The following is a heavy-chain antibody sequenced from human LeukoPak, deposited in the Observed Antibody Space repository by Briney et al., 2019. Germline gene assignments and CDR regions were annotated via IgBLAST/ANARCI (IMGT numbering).Heavy chain of an antibody. Sequence: PGGSLRLSCAASGFAFSNFWMTWVRQAPGKGLEWVASIKQDGSEMYYVDSVKGRFTISRDNAKNTLWLQMNSLRAGDTAIYYCAKSGNTETVDYWGQGTLVTVSS. CDR3: AKSGNTETVDY. CDR1: GFAFSNFW. V-gene: IGHV3-7*05. D-gene: IGHD4-17*01. J-gene: IGHJ4*02. CDR2: IKQDGSEM.